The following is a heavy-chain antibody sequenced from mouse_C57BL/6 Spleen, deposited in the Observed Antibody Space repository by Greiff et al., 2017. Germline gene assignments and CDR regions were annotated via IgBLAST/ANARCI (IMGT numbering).Heavy chain of an antibody. J-gene: IGHJ2*01. Sequence: EVQLVESGPGLVKPSQSLSLTCSVTGYSITSGYYWNWIRQFPGNKLEWMGYISYDGSNNYNPSLKNRISITRDTPKNQFFLKLNAVTNEDTATYYCAREGIYYYGSSYFDYWGQGTTLTVSS. D-gene: IGHD1-1*01. CDR1: GYSITSGYY. CDR3: AREGIYYYGSSYFDY. V-gene: IGHV3-6*01. CDR2: ISYDGSN.